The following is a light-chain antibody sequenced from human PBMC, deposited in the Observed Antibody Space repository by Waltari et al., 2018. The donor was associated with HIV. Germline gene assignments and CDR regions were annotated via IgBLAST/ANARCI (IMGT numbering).Light chain of an antibody. CDR1: SCDVGGYNS. V-gene: IGLV2-11*01. Sequence: QSALTQPRSVSGSPGQSVTISCTGTSCDVGGYNSVSWYQKHPGKAPKLMIYDVSKRPSGVPDRFSGSKSGNTASLTISGLQAEEEADFYCCSYAGDYTFRFGGGTKLTVL. CDR3: CSYAGDYTFR. J-gene: IGLJ3*02. CDR2: DVS.